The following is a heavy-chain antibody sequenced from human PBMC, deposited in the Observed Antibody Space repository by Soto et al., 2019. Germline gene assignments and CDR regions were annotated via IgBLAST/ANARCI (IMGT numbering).Heavy chain of an antibody. CDR2: INHSGST. CDR3: ARGECSSNYCFTRWALDI. CDR1: GGSFSGYY. D-gene: IGHD2-2*01. J-gene: IGHJ3*02. Sequence: SETLSLTCVVYGGSFSGYYWTWIRQTPGKGLEWIGEINHSGSTNYKPSLKSRISMSADTSKKQFSLNLTSVTAADTAVYYCARGECSSNYCFTRWALDIWGQGTVVTVSS. V-gene: IGHV4-34*01.